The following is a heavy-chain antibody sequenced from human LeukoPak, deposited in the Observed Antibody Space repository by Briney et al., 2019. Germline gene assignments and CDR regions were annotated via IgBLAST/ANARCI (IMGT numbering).Heavy chain of an antibody. J-gene: IGHJ4*02. V-gene: IGHV3-49*04. CDR2: IRSKAYGGTT. CDR1: GFTFGDYA. Sequence: GRSLRLSCTASGFTFGDYAMSWVRQAPGKGLEWVGFIRSKAYGGTTEYAASVKGRFTISRDDSKSIAYLQMNSLKTEDTAVYYCTVEWELGLTNYWGQGTLVTVSS. D-gene: IGHD1-26*01. CDR3: TVEWELGLTNY.